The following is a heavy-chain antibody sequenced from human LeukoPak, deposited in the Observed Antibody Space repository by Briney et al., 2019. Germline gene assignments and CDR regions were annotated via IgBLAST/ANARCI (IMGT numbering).Heavy chain of an antibody. CDR3: GRDSSGWYGAPFYY. CDR2: ISAYNGNT. D-gene: IGHD6-19*01. V-gene: IGHV1-18*01. J-gene: IGHJ4*02. CDR1: GYTFTSYG. Sequence: ASVKVSCKASGYTFTSYGISWVRQAPGQGLEWMGWISAYNGNTNYAQKLQGRVTMTTDTSTSTAYMALRSLRSDDTAVNYCGRDSSGWYGAPFYYWGQGTLVTVSS.